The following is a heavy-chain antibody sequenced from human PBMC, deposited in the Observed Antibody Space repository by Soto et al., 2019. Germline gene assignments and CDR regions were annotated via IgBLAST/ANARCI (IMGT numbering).Heavy chain of an antibody. V-gene: IGHV4-59*12. CDR3: ARGGMYYDILTGYPPPLYYYYGMDV. CDR2: IYYSGNT. CDR1: GGSISSYY. D-gene: IGHD3-9*01. J-gene: IGHJ6*02. Sequence: SETLSLTCTVSGGSISSYYWSWIRQPPGKGLEWIGYIYYSGNTNYNPSLKSRVTILVDTSKNQFSLKLSSVTAADTAVYYCARGGMYYDILTGYPPPLYYYYGMDVWGQGTTVTV.